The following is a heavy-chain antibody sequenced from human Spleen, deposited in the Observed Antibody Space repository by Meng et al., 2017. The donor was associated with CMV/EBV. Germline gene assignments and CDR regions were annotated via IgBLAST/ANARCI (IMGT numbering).Heavy chain of an antibody. Sequence: LSLTCAASGFTFSSYGMHWVRQAPGKGLEWVAFIRYDGSNKYYADSVKGRFTISRDNSKNTLYLQMNSLRVEDTALYYCAKDGRGTVYCSSASCYWEYGMDVWGQGTTVTVSS. CDR1: GFTFSSYG. V-gene: IGHV3-30*02. J-gene: IGHJ6*02. CDR3: AKDGRGTVYCSSASCYWEYGMDV. D-gene: IGHD2-2*01. CDR2: IRYDGSNK.